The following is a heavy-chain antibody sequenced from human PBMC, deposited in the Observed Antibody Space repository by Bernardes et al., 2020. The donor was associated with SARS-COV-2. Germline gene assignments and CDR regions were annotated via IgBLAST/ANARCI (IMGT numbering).Heavy chain of an antibody. CDR3: ARVLEDGYNQPFDY. CDR1: GFSISSGGYS. Sequence: SETLSLTCAASGFSISSGGYSWSCNPQPPGKGRDWIVYINPSGSTYYYPSLETRVTITADRSKNQSSLKLSSVTAADTAVYYCARVLEDGYNQPFDYWGQGTLVTVSS. J-gene: IGHJ4*02. CDR2: INPSGST. D-gene: IGHD5-12*01. V-gene: IGHV4-30-2*01.